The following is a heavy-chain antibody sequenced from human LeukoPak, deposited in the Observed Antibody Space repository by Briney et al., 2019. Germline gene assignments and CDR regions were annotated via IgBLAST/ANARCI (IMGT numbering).Heavy chain of an antibody. CDR3: ARAPGYSSSWSYYYYGMEV. Sequence: GGSLRLSCAASGFTFSSYGMHWVRQAPGKGLEWVAVISYDGSNKYYADSVKGRFTISRDNSKNTLYLQMNSLRAEDTAVYYWARAPGYSSSWSYYYYGMEVWGQGTTVTVS. J-gene: IGHJ6*02. D-gene: IGHD6-13*01. V-gene: IGHV3-30*03. CDR1: GFTFSSYG. CDR2: ISYDGSNK.